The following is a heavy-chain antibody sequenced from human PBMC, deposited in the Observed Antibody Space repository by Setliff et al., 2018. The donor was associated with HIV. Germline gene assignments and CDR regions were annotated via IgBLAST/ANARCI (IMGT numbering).Heavy chain of an antibody. Sequence: PSETLSLTCTVPGGSISSGDYYWSWIRQPPGKGLEWIGYIYYSGCTYYNPSLKSRVTISVDTSKNQFSLKLSSVTAADTAVYYCARGRYYYDSSGYYYYFDYWGQGTLVTVSS. V-gene: IGHV4-30-4*08. J-gene: IGHJ4*02. D-gene: IGHD3-22*01. CDR3: ARGRYYYDSSGYYYYFDY. CDR1: GGSISSGDYY. CDR2: IYYSGCT.